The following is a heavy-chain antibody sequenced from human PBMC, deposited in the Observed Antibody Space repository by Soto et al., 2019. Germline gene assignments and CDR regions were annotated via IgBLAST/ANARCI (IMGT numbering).Heavy chain of an antibody. CDR3: ARGGYYDCRAYRF. V-gene: IGHV4-59*11. CDR1: GGSISSHY. Sequence: QVQLQESGPGLVKPSETLSLTCSVSGGSISSHYWSWIRQPPGKGLEWIGYIYDTRNTNYTPSLNSRVTISVDTAKHEFSLAFNSVTSADTAVYYCARGGYYDCRAYRFGGQVTLVIVSS. CDR2: IYDTRNT. D-gene: IGHD3-22*01. J-gene: IGHJ4*02.